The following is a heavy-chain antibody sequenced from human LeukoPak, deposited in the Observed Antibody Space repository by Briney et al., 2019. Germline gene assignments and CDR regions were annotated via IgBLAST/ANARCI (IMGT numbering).Heavy chain of an antibody. V-gene: IGHV4-59*08. CDR2: TGGT. CDR3: ARHRLFRNYYDRVGDYFDY. J-gene: IGHJ4*02. CDR1: GGSLGTYY. D-gene: IGHD3-22*01. Sequence: PSETLSLTCTVSGGSLGTYYWSWIRQSPGEGLEWIGYTGGTNYNPSLKSRVSISVDTSKNQFSLKLSSVTAADTAVYYCARHRLFRNYYDRVGDYFDYWGQGTLVTVSS.